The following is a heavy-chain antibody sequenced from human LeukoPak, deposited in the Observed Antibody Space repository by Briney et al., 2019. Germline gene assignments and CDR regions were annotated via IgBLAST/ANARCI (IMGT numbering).Heavy chain of an antibody. CDR1: GFTFSSYW. CDR2: IYSDGSTT. V-gene: IGHV3-74*01. CDR3: ARERDDYYFDY. D-gene: IGHD3-3*01. J-gene: IGHJ4*02. Sequence: PGGSLRLSCAASGFTFSSYWMHWVRQAPGKGLVWVSRIYSDGSTTNYADSVKGRFTISRDNAKNSLCLQMNSLRAEDTAVYYCARERDDYYFDYWGQGTLVTVSS.